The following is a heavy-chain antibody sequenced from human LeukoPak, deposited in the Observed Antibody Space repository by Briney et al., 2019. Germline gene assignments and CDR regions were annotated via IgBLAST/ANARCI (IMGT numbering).Heavy chain of an antibody. J-gene: IGHJ5*02. CDR1: GGTFSSYA. V-gene: IGHV1-69*13. D-gene: IGHD3-3*01. CDR3: AREYYYDFWSGGEGWFDP. Sequence: SVKVSCKASGGTFSSYAISWVRQAPGQGLEWMGGIIPIFGTANYAQKFQGRVTITADESTSTAYMELSSLRSEDTAVYYCAREYYYDFWSGGEGWFDPWGQGTLVTVSS. CDR2: IIPIFGTA.